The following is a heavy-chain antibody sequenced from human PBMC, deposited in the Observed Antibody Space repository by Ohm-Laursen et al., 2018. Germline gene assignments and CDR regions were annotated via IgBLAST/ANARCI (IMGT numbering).Heavy chain of an antibody. D-gene: IGHD5-12*01. CDR1: GGSFSGYY. J-gene: IGHJ6*02. Sequence: SDTLSLTCAVYGGSFSGYYWSWIRQPPGKGLEWIGEINHSGSTNYNPSLKSRVTISVDTSKNQFSLKLSSVTAADTAVYYCARETSGYDQGYYYYGMDVWGQGTTVTVSS. CDR3: ARETSGYDQGYYYYGMDV. V-gene: IGHV4-34*01. CDR2: INHSGST.